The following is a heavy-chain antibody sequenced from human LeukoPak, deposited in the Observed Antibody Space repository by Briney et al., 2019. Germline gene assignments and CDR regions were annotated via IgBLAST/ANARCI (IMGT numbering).Heavy chain of an antibody. Sequence: GGSLRLSCAASGFTFSYYTMNWVRQAPGKGLEWVSSISSGSGYIYYADSVEGRFTISRDNAKNSLYLQMSSLGAEDTAVYYCARVYNTNYAYFDYWGQGTLVTVSS. V-gene: IGHV3-21*01. D-gene: IGHD5-24*01. CDR3: ARVYNTNYAYFDY. CDR1: GFTFSYYT. J-gene: IGHJ4*02. CDR2: ISSGSGYI.